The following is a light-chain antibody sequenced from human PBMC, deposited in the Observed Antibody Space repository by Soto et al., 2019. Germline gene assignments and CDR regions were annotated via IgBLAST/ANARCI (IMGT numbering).Light chain of an antibody. CDR1: SSDVGRYNY. CDR2: EVT. V-gene: IGLV2-8*01. Sequence: QSVLTQPPSASGSPGQSVTISCTGTSSDVGRYNYVSWYQQHPGKAPKLMIYEVTKRPSGVPDRFSGSKSGNTASLTVSGLQDEDEADYYCSSYAGTNNVFGTGTKVTAL. J-gene: IGLJ1*01. CDR3: SSYAGTNNV.